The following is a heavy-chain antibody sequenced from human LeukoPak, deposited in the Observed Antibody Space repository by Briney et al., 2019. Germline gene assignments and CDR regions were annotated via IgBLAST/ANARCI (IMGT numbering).Heavy chain of an antibody. CDR3: ARQYSSGYPSYFDY. J-gene: IGHJ4*02. D-gene: IGHD3-22*01. CDR2: ISYSGGT. CDR1: GGSISSNTYY. Sequence: SETLSLTCTVSGGSISSNTYYWGWIRQPPGKGLEWIGSISYSGGTYYNPSLKSRVTMSVDTSKNQFSLKLSSVTAAGTAVYYCARQYSSGYPSYFDYWGQGTLVAVSS. V-gene: IGHV4-39*01.